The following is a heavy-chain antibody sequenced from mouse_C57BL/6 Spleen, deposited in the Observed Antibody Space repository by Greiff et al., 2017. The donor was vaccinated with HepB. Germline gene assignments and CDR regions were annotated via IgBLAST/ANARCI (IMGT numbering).Heavy chain of an antibody. D-gene: IGHD4-1*01. CDR1: GYSITSGYY. Sequence: EVQLQQSGPGLVKPSQSLSLTCSVTGYSITSGYYWNWIRQFPGNKLEWMGYISYDGSNNYNPSLKNRISITRDTSKNQFFLKLNSVTTEDTATYYCARDPELGLFDYWGQGTTLTVSS. J-gene: IGHJ2*01. CDR3: ARDPELGLFDY. V-gene: IGHV3-6*01. CDR2: ISYDGSN.